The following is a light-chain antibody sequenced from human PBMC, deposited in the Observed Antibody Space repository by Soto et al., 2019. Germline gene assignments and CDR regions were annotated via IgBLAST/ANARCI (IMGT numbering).Light chain of an antibody. CDR2: DTS. V-gene: IGKV3-11*01. J-gene: IGKJ5*01. CDR1: QSVSSS. Sequence: EIRLTQSPATLSLSHGERATLSCRASQSVSSSLAWYQQKPGQAPRLLIYDTSNRATGIPARFSGSGSGTDFTLTISSLEPEDFAVYYCQQRANWRITFGQGTRLEI. CDR3: QQRANWRIT.